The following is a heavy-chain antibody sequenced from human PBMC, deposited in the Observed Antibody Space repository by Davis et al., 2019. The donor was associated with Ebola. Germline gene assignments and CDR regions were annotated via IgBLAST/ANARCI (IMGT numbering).Heavy chain of an antibody. J-gene: IGHJ4*02. CDR3: ARVGTTVTTFDY. V-gene: IGHV1-69*04. Sequence: SVKVSCKASGGTFSSYAISWVRQAPGQGLEWMGRIIPILGIANYAQKFQGRVTIAADKSTSTAYMELSRLRSDDTAVYYCARVGTTVTTFDYWGQGTLVTVSS. CDR2: IIPILGIA. CDR1: GGTFSSYA. D-gene: IGHD4-17*01.